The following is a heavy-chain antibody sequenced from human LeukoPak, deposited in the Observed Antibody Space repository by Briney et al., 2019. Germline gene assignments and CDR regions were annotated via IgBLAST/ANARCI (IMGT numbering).Heavy chain of an antibody. J-gene: IGHJ4*02. CDR1: GYTFTSYG. Sequence: ASVKVSCKASGYTFTSYGISWVRQAPGQGLEWMGWISAYNGNTNYAQKLQGRVTMTTDTSTSTAYTELRSLRSDDTAVYYCARDLSPSGRPFDYWGQGTLVTVSS. CDR3: ARDLSPSGRPFDY. V-gene: IGHV1-18*01. CDR2: ISAYNGNT. D-gene: IGHD1-26*01.